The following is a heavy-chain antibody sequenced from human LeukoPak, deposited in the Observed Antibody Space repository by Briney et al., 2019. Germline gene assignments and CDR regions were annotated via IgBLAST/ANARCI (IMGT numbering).Heavy chain of an antibody. CDR3: ARGGSYFDY. CDR2: IIPIFDTT. J-gene: IGHJ4*02. Sequence: SVKVSCKASGGTFSSYAISWVPQAPGQGLEWMGRIIPIFDTTTYAQKFQGRVTITTDESTSTAYMELSSLRSEDTARYYCARGGSYFDYWGQGTLVTVSS. CDR1: GGTFSSYA. D-gene: IGHD5-12*01. V-gene: IGHV1-69*05.